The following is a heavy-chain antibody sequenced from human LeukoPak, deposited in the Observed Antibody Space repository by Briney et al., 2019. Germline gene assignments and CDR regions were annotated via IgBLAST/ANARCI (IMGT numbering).Heavy chain of an antibody. D-gene: IGHD6-19*01. CDR1: GFTFSIYE. J-gene: IGHJ6*03. CDR2: ISSSSSTI. V-gene: IGHV3-48*03. Sequence: GGSLRLSCTASGFTFSIYEMNWVRQAPGKGLDWVSYISSSSSTIYYSDSVKGRFTISRDNAKNSLYLQMNSLRAGDTAVYYCAKEGLSSGWSVYYYYYYMDVWGKGTTVTVSS. CDR3: AKEGLSSGWSVYYYYYYMDV.